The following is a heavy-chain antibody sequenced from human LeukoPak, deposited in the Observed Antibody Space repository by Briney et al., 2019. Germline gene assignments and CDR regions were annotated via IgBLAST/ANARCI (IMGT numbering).Heavy chain of an antibody. V-gene: IGHV3-23*01. CDR3: AKPVGTRLPGDFDY. CDR1: GFTFSNYA. D-gene: IGHD2-2*01. Sequence: GGSLRLSCAASGFTFSNYAMSWVRQAPGKGLEWVSAISGSGGGTYYADSVEGRFTISRDNSKNTLYLQMNSLRAEDTAVYYCAKPVGTRLPGDFDYWGQGILVTVSS. CDR2: ISGSGGGT. J-gene: IGHJ4*02.